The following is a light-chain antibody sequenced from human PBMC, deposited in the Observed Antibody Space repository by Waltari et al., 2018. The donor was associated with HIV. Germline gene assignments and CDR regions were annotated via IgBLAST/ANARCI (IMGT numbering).Light chain of an antibody. J-gene: IGLJ3*02. CDR3: SSYSARGFVV. CDR2: DVY. CDR1: TSDISDFNF. V-gene: IGLV2-14*03. Sequence: HSALTQPASVSGSPGQSITISCTGPTSDISDFNFVSWYQQAPGRAPKLIIFDVYSRPSGISYRFSGSKSGVTASLTISALRAEDEADYFCSSYSARGFVVFGGGTKVTVL.